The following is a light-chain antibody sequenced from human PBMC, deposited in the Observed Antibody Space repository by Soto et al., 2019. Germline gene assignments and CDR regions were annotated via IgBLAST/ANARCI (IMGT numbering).Light chain of an antibody. CDR1: SSDVGVYNY. Sequence: QSGLAQPASVSASPGQSITISCTGTSSDVGVYNYVSWHQQYPGKVPNLMIYEVSHRPSGVSNRFSGSKSGNTASLTISGLQDEDEADYYCSSYTSSSTLVFGTGTKVTVL. J-gene: IGLJ1*01. V-gene: IGLV2-14*01. CDR2: EVS. CDR3: SSYTSSSTLV.